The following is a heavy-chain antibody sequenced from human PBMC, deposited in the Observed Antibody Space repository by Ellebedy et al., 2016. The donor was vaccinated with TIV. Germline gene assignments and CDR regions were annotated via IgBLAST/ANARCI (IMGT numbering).Heavy chain of an antibody. D-gene: IGHD3-16*01. CDR3: ARDGGLGGLYLHYGMDV. Sequence: PGGSLRLSCAASGFTFSSYGIHWVRQAPGKGLEWVALIYFDGGNEFYADSVKGRFSISRDNSKNTLYLQMNSLRAEDTAIYYCARDGGLGGLYLHYGMDVWGQGTTVTVSS. V-gene: IGHV3-33*01. CDR2: IYFDGGNE. CDR1: GFTFSSYG. J-gene: IGHJ6*02.